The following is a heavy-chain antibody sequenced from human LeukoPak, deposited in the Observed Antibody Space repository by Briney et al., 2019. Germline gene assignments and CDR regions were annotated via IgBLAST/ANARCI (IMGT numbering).Heavy chain of an antibody. CDR1: GFTFSSYA. D-gene: IGHD1-26*01. V-gene: IGHV3-64*01. J-gene: IGHJ6*03. CDR3: ARGSGSYYVDNYYYMDV. Sequence: GGSLRLSCAASGFTFSSYAMHWVRQAPGKGLEYVSAISSNGGSTYYANSVKGRFTISRDNSKNTLYLQMGSLRAEDMAVYYCARGSGSYYVDNYYYMDVWGKGTTVTVSS. CDR2: ISSNGGST.